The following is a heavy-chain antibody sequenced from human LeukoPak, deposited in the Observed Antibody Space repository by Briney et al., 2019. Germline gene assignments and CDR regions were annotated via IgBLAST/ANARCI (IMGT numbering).Heavy chain of an antibody. Sequence: GGSLRLSCAASGFTFSSYSMNWVRQAPGKGLEWVSSISSSSSYIYYADSVKGRFTISRDNAKNTLYLQMNSLRAEDTAVYYCARNTFGFTFDIWGQGTMVTVSS. J-gene: IGHJ3*02. D-gene: IGHD3-16*01. CDR3: ARNTFGFTFDI. V-gene: IGHV3-21*01. CDR1: GFTFSSYS. CDR2: ISSSSSYI.